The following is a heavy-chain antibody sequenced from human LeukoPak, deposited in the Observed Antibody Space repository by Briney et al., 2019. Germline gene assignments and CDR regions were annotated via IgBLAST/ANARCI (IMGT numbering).Heavy chain of an antibody. Sequence: ASVKVSCKASGYTFTRYGITWVRQAPGQGLEWXXXXXTYDGDTYYAQKFQGRVTMTRDTSTTTAYMELRGLRSDDTALYYCARDVLNCCIGGICPIDDWGQGTLVTVSS. CDR3: ARDVLNCCIGGICPIDD. J-gene: IGHJ4*02. CDR1: GYTFTRYG. V-gene: IGHV1-18*04. CDR2: XXTYDGDT. D-gene: IGHD2-15*01.